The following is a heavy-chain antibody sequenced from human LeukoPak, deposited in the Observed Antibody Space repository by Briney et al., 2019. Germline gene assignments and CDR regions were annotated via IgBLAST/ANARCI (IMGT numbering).Heavy chain of an antibody. V-gene: IGHV4-59*12. CDR2: IYYSGYT. CDR1: GGSISSYY. CDR3: ARKVVLLWFGDHKVGGWFDP. D-gene: IGHD3-10*01. J-gene: IGHJ5*02. Sequence: SETLSLTCTVSGGSISSYYWSWIRQPPGKGLKWIGNIYYSGYTTYSPSLRSRVTISVDTSKNQFSLKLSSVTAADTAVYYCARKVVLLWFGDHKVGGWFDPWGQGTLVTVSS.